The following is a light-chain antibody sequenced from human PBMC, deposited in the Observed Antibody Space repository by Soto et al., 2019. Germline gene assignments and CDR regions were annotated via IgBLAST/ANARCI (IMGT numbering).Light chain of an antibody. CDR3: QQYNSYSGT. CDR1: QTISTY. J-gene: IGKJ1*01. Sequence: DIQMTQSPSSLSASVGDRVTITCRASQTISTYLNWYQQKPGKAPKLLIYDASSLESGVPSRFSGSGSGTEFTLTISSLQPDDFATYYCQQYNSYSGTFGQGTKVDIK. V-gene: IGKV1-5*01. CDR2: DAS.